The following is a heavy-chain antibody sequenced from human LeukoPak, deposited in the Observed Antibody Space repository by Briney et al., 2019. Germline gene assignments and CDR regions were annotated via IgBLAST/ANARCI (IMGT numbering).Heavy chain of an antibody. V-gene: IGHV4-31*01. CDR3: ARGMFGSGSYYDY. J-gene: IGHJ4*02. CDR1: GGSISSGGYY. Sequence: SETLSLTCTVSGGSISSGGYYWTWIPKHPGRGLDRLGYIYYSGSTYYNPSLKSQVTISVDTSENQFSLKLSSVTAADTAVYYCARGMFGSGSYYDYWGQGTLVTVSS. D-gene: IGHD3-10*01. CDR2: IYYSGST.